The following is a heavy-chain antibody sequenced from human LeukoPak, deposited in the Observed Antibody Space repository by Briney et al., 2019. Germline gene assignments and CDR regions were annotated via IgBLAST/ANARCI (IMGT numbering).Heavy chain of an antibody. V-gene: IGHV3-66*01. CDR1: GFTVSSNY. Sequence: GGSLTLSCAASGFTVSSNYMSWVRQAPGKGLEWVSVIYSGGSTYYADSVKGRFTISRDNSKNTLYLQMNSLRAEDTAVYYCAKDRRYCSSTSCYTGYYYYYGMDVWGQGTTVTVSS. J-gene: IGHJ6*02. CDR2: IYSGGST. CDR3: AKDRRYCSSTSCYTGYYYYYGMDV. D-gene: IGHD2-2*02.